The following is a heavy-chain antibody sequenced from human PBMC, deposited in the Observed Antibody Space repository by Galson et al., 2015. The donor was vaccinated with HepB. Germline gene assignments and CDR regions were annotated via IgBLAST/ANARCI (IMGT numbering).Heavy chain of an antibody. CDR3: ARGLSLDDFWRGYYRIVYRFGDFDY. J-gene: IGHJ4*02. Sequence: SLRLPCAASGFTFSSYSMNWVRQAPGKGLEWVSYISSSSSTIYYADSVEGRFTISRDNAKNSLYLQMNSLRDEDTAVYYCARGLSLDDFWRGYYRIVYRFGDFDYWGQGTLVTVSS. D-gene: IGHD3-3*01. V-gene: IGHV3-48*02. CDR1: GFTFSSYS. CDR2: ISSSSSTI.